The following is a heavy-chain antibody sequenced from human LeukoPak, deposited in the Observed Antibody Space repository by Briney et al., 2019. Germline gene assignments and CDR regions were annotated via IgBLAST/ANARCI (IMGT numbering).Heavy chain of an antibody. D-gene: IGHD2-21*01. Sequence: GGSLRLSCVASGFTFTSYSIHWVRQPPGKGLERLGVISHDDSNKYYADSVKGRFTISRDNSKDTVYLQMNSLGPEDTATYYCATLYIVVLSTSEWFDPWDQGTLVTVSS. V-gene: IGHV3-30-3*01. CDR3: ATLYIVVLSTSEWFDP. CDR2: ISHDDSNK. J-gene: IGHJ5*02. CDR1: GFTFTSYS.